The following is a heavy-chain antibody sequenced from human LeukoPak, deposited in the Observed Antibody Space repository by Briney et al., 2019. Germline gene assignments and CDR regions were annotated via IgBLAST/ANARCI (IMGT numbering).Heavy chain of an antibody. D-gene: IGHD3-3*01. V-gene: IGHV4-34*01. J-gene: IGHJ5*02. CDR1: GGSFSGYY. Sequence: SETLSLTCAVYGGSFSGYYWSWIRQPPGKGLEWIGEINHSGSTNYNPSLKSRVTISVDTSKNQFSLKLSSVTAADTAVYYCARGTSYYDFWSGYSNWFDPCGQGTLVTVSS. CDR3: ARGTSYYDFWSGYSNWFDP. CDR2: INHSGST.